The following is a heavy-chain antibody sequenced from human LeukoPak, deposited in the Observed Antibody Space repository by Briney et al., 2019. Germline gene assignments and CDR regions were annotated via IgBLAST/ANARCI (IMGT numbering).Heavy chain of an antibody. V-gene: IGHV3-43*01. D-gene: IGHD6-13*01. Sequence: QTGGSLRLSCAASGFTFDDYSMHWVRQAPGKGLEWVSLITWIGGSTHCADSVKGRFTISRDNSKNTLYLQMNSLRAEDTAVYYCAKSLEKSQAGTPPFFDYWGQGTLVTVSS. CDR2: ITWIGGST. J-gene: IGHJ4*02. CDR3: AKSLEKSQAGTPPFFDY. CDR1: GFTFDDYS.